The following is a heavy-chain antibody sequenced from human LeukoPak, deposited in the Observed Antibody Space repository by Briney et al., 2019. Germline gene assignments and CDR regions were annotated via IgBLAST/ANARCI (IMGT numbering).Heavy chain of an antibody. D-gene: IGHD3-3*01. CDR3: ARDDPTLFWSGSPFY. CDR2: IYYSGST. CDR1: GGSISSGGYY. J-gene: IGHJ4*02. Sequence: SQTLTLTCTVSGGSISSGGYYWSWIRQHPGKGLEWIGYIYYSGSTYYNPSLKSRVTISVDTSKNQFSLRLSSVTAADTAVYYCARDDPTLFWSGSPFYWGQGTLVTVSS. V-gene: IGHV4-31*03.